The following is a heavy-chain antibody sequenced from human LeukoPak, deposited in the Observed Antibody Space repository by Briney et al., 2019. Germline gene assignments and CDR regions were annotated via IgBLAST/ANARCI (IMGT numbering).Heavy chain of an antibody. Sequence: SETLSLTCAVYGGSFSGYYWSWIRQPPGKGLEWIGEINHSGSTNYNPSLKSRVTISVDTSKNQFSLKLTSVTAADTAVYCCARNLVGAPRYFDFWGQGTLVTVSS. CDR3: ARNLVGAPRYFDF. CDR1: GGSFSGYY. CDR2: INHSGST. D-gene: IGHD1-26*01. V-gene: IGHV4-34*01. J-gene: IGHJ4*02.